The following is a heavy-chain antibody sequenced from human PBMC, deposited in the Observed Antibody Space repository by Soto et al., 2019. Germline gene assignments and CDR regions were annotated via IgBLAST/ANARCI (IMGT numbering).Heavy chain of an antibody. CDR2: IFYSGVT. Sequence: SETLSLTCTVSGGSISGYYWTWIRQPPGKGLEWIGYIFYSGVTNYNPSLESRVTLSVDTSKNQFSLKLRSVTAADTAVYYCARVGSSGWSPDYWGRGTLVTVSS. J-gene: IGHJ4*02. CDR1: GGSISGYY. CDR3: ARVGSSGWSPDY. D-gene: IGHD6-19*01. V-gene: IGHV4-59*01.